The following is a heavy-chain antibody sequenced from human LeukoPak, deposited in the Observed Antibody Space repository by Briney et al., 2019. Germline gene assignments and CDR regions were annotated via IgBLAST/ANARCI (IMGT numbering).Heavy chain of an antibody. Sequence: PSETLSLTCTVSGGSISSYYWSWIRQPPGKGLEWIGYIYYSGSTNYNPSLKSRVTISVDTSKNQFSLKLRSVTAADTAVYYCARDIGSQMATISDWFDPWGQGTLVTVSS. D-gene: IGHD5-24*01. V-gene: IGHV4-59*12. CDR2: IYYSGST. J-gene: IGHJ5*02. CDR1: GGSISSYY. CDR3: ARDIGSQMATISDWFDP.